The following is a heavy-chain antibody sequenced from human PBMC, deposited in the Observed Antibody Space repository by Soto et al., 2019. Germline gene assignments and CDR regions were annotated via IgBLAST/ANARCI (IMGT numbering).Heavy chain of an antibody. J-gene: IGHJ4*02. Sequence: GGSLRLSCAASGFTFRNYAMSWVRQAPGKGLEWVSTISGSGSDTYYADSVKGRFTISRDNSKNTLYVQMNSLRADDTAIYYCAKDLYNSAGYYVPPFDYWGQGTLVTVSS. CDR1: GFTFRNYA. CDR3: AKDLYNSAGYYVPPFDY. CDR2: ISGSGSDT. D-gene: IGHD3-22*01. V-gene: IGHV3-23*01.